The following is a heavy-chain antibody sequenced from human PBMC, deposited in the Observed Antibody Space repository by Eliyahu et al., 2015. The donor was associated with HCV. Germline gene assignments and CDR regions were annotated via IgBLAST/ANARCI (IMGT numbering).Heavy chain of an antibody. J-gene: IGHJ4*02. D-gene: IGHD6-13*01. Sequence: EVQLEESGGGLVKPGXSLRLSCAXSGFTFSNAWMNWVHQXPGKGLEWVGRIKRKTDGGTTDYAAPVKGRFSISRDDSKNTLYMQMNSLKTEDTAVYYCTTGVHSSSRNDYWGQGTLVTVSS. CDR2: IKRKTDGGTT. CDR3: TTGVHSSSRNDY. V-gene: IGHV3-15*07. CDR1: GFTFSNAW.